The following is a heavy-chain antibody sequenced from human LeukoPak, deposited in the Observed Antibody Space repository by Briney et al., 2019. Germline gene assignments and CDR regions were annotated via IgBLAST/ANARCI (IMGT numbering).Heavy chain of an antibody. J-gene: IGHJ4*02. CDR2: ISSGGST. V-gene: IGHV4-39*01. CDR1: GGSISSSGYY. Sequence: SETLSLTCTVSGGSISSSGYYWGWIRQPPGKGLEWIGSISSGGSTHYIPSLKSRVTISVDTSKNQFSLKLSSVTAADTAVYYCARGLVSGEGMATSIDYWGQGTLVTVSS. CDR3: ARGLVSGEGMATSIDY. D-gene: IGHD5-24*01.